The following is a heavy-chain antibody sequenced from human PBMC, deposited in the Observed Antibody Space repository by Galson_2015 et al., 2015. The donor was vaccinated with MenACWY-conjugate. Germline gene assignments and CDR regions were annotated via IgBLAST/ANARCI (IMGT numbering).Heavy chain of an antibody. D-gene: IGHD3-22*01. CDR3: ARESGDSSGHPSS. V-gene: IGHV3-53*01. CDR1: GFSVSSEY. CDR2: IYRDGKT. J-gene: IGHJ5*02. Sequence: SLRLSCAASGFSVSSEYMSWVRQAPGKGLEWVSIIYRDGKTFYADSVQGRFIISRDNSDNTLYLQMNSLTAEDTAVYYCARESGDSSGHPSSWGQGTLVTVSS.